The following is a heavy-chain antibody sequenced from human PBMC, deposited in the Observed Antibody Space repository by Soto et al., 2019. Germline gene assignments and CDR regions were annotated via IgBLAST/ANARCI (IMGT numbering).Heavy chain of an antibody. D-gene: IGHD1-26*01. Sequence: SETLSRSCSVSGGSSSSGDYYWSWIRQPPGKGLEWIGYIYYSGSTYYNPSLKSRVTISVDTSKNQFSLKLSSVTAADTAVYYCARGDSKSPAAAILGAWFDPWGQGTLVTVSA. CDR1: GGSSSSGDYY. CDR3: ARGDSKSPAAAILGAWFDP. CDR2: IYYSGST. V-gene: IGHV4-30-4*01. J-gene: IGHJ5*02.